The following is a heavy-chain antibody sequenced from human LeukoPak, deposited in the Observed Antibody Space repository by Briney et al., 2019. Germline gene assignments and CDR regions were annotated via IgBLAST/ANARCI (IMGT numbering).Heavy chain of an antibody. Sequence: PGGSLRLSCLASGFSFNSYTMNWVREAPEKGLEWVSTISPGVSGYTWYAESVKGRFTISRDNPENSLYLQMDSLRADDTAVYYCVRDVSRRIGMDVWGQGTTVTASS. J-gene: IGHJ6*02. CDR2: ISPGVSGYT. D-gene: IGHD2/OR15-2a*01. CDR1: GFSFNSYT. CDR3: VRDVSRRIGMDV. V-gene: IGHV3-21*06.